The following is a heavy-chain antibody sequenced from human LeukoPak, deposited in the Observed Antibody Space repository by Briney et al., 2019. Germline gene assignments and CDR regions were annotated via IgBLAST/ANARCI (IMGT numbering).Heavy chain of an antibody. CDR2: FDPEDGET. CDR1: GYTLTELS. J-gene: IGHJ5*02. CDR3: ATVIQWLVDGGYWFDP. D-gene: IGHD6-19*01. Sequence: ASVKVSCKVSGYTLTELSMHWVRQAPGKGLEWMGGFDPEDGETIYAQKFQGRVTMTEDTSTDTAYMELSSLRSEDTAVCYCATVIQWLVDGGYWFDPWGQGTLVTVSS. V-gene: IGHV1-24*01.